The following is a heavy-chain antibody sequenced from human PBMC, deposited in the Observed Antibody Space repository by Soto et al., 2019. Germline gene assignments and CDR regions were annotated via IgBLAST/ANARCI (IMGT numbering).Heavy chain of an antibody. D-gene: IGHD3-22*01. CDR2: ISSSSSYI. CDR3: AREVKHYYDR. CDR1: GFTFSSYS. Sequence: PGGSLRLSCAASGFTFSSYSMDWVRQAPGKGLEWVSSISSSSSYIYYADSVKGRFTISRDNAKNSLYLQMNSLRAEDTAVYYCAREVKHYYDRWGQGTLVTVSS. J-gene: IGHJ4*02. V-gene: IGHV3-21*01.